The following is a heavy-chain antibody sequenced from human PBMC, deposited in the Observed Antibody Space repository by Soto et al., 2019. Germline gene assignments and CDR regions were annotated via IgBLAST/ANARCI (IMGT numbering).Heavy chain of an antibody. Sequence: EVQLVESGGGLVQPGGSLRLSCAASGFTFSDHYLDWVRQAPGKGLEWVGRIRNKANSYVTEYAASVKGRFTISRDDSKNSLYLQMNSLKSEDTALYYCARVRLGGLYIKFFDLWGRGTLVTVSS. D-gene: IGHD3-16*01. CDR1: GFTFSDHY. J-gene: IGHJ2*01. CDR3: ARVRLGGLYIKFFDL. V-gene: IGHV3-72*01. CDR2: IRNKANSYVT.